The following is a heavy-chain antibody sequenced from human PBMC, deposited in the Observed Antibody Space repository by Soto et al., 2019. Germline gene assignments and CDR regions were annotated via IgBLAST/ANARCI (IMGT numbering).Heavy chain of an antibody. V-gene: IGHV3-9*01. J-gene: IGHJ6*04. Sequence: GGSLRLSCAASGFTFDNYAMHWVRQAPGKGLEWVSGITCNGNNIEYADSVKGRFTISRDKDKNSLYLQMNSLRAEDTALYYCAKADHDYANSRFPHYYYGIDVWGKGATVTVSS. CDR3: AKADHDYANSRFPHYYYGIDV. D-gene: IGHD4-4*01. CDR2: ITCNGNNI. CDR1: GFTFDNYA.